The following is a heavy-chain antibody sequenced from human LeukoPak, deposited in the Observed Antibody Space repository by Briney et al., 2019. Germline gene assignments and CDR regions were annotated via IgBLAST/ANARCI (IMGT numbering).Heavy chain of an antibody. J-gene: IGHJ4*02. V-gene: IGHV4-39*07. CDR1: GGSISSSSYY. Sequence: SETLSLTCTVSGGSISSSSYYWGWIRQPPGKGLELIGSIYYSGSTYYNPSLKSRVTISVDTSKNQFSLKLSSVTAADTAVYYCARGGGWGYYRGDYFDYWGQGTLVTVSS. CDR3: ARGGGWGYYRGDYFDY. CDR2: IYYSGST. D-gene: IGHD3-3*01.